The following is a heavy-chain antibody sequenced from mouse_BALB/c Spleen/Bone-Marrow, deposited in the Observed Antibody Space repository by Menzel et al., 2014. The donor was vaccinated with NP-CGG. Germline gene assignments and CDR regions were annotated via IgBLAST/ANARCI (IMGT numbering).Heavy chain of an antibody. CDR3: ARDGYYVGFVY. Sequence: DVMLVESGGGLVQPGGSLKLSCAASGFTFSNYGMSWVRQTPDKRLELVATINSNGDTTYYSDSVKGRFTISRDNAKNTLYLQMNSLKSEDTAMYYCARDGYYVGFVYWGQGTLVTVSA. D-gene: IGHD2-3*01. CDR2: INSNGDTT. J-gene: IGHJ3*01. V-gene: IGHV5-6-3*01. CDR1: GFTFSNYG.